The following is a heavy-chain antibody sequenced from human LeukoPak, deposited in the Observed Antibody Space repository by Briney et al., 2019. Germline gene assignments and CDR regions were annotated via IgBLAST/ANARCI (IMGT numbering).Heavy chain of an antibody. D-gene: IGHD6-13*01. V-gene: IGHV3-74*01. J-gene: IGHJ3*01. CDR3: AREEHRLAEAGTSAFDL. CDR2: INRDGGLT. Sequence: GGSVRLSCVASGFTFSENWVHWVRQAPGKGLAWVSHINRDGGLTNYADSVKGRFTISRDNARNTVYLQMSSLRVEDAAIYFCAREEHRLAEAGTSAFDLGGQGTLVTVSP. CDR1: GFTFSENW.